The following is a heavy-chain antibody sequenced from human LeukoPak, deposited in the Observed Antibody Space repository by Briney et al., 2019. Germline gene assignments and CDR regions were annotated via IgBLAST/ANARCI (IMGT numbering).Heavy chain of an antibody. CDR1: GGSINSYY. V-gene: IGHV4-59*01. D-gene: IGHD3-22*01. CDR3: ARVGYYDYWYFDL. J-gene: IGHJ2*01. CDR2: IYYSGST. Sequence: SETLSLTCTVSGGSINSYYWSWIRQPPGKGLEWIGYIYYSGSTNYNPSLKSRVTISVDTSKNRFSLKLSSVTAADTAVYYCARVGYYDYWYFDLWGRGTLVTVSS.